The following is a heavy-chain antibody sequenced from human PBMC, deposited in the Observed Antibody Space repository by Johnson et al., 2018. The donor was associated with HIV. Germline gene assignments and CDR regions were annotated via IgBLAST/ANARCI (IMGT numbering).Heavy chain of an antibody. CDR3: ARDRVGAPPFDI. CDR2: ISGGGSAI. CDR1: GFTFSDYY. D-gene: IGHD1-26*01. V-gene: IGHV3-11*04. J-gene: IGHJ3*02. Sequence: VQLVESGGGLVKPGGSLRLSCAVSGFTFSDYYMSWIRQAPGKGLEWISYISGGGSAIYYADSVKGRFTISRDNAKNSLYLQMNSLRAEDTAVYYCARDRVGAPPFDIWGQGTMVTVSS.